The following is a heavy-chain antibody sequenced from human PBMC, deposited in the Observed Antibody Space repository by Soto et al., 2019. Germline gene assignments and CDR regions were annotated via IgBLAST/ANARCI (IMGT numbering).Heavy chain of an antibody. D-gene: IGHD2-2*01. CDR1: GFTFRSYS. CDR2: ISYDGSNI. V-gene: IGHV3-30-3*01. J-gene: IGHJ6*02. CDR3: ARDRRYCXSTSCYQTYYYYYGMDV. Sequence: PGGSLRLSCVASGFTFRSYSMHWVRQAPGKGLEWVTLISYDGSNIYYADSVKGRFTISRDNSKNTLYLQMNSLRADDTAVYHCARDRRYCXSTSCYQTYYYYYGMDVWGQGTTVTVSS.